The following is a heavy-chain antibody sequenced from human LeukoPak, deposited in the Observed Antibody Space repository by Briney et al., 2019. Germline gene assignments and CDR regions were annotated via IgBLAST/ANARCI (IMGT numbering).Heavy chain of an antibody. Sequence: PGGSLRLSCAASDFIVSNYYMAWVRQAPGKGLEWVSLIYAGGGTYYADSVKGRFTISRDSSKNTVYLQMDSLRTEDTAMCYCARGPLRSHFEYWGQGTLVSVSA. CDR2: IYAGGGT. CDR3: ARGPLRSHFEY. CDR1: DFIVSNYY. J-gene: IGHJ4*02. V-gene: IGHV3-53*01.